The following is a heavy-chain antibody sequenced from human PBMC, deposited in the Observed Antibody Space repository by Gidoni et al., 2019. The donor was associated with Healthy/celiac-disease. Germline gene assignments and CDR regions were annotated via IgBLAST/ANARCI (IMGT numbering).Heavy chain of an antibody. CDR3: ARDEYSYGSPGYYYGMDV. CDR1: GFTFSSYG. CDR2: IWYDGSNK. D-gene: IGHD5-18*01. J-gene: IGHJ6*02. V-gene: IGHV3-33*01. Sequence: QVQLVESGGGVVQPGRSLRLSCAASGFTFSSYGMHWVRQAPGKGLEWVAVIWYDGSNKYYADSVKGRFTISRDNSKNTLYLQMNSLRAEDTAVYYCARDEYSYGSPGYYYGMDVWGQGTTVTVSS.